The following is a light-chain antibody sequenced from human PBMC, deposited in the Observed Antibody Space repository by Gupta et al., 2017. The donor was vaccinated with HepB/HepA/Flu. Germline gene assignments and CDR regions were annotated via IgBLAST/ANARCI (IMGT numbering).Light chain of an antibody. CDR2: EVS. CDR3: SSYTTTSTVI. CDR1: SSDVGSYKH. J-gene: IGLJ2*01. Sequence: QSALTQPLSVSRSPGQSVTISGTGSSSDVGSYKHVSWYQQPPGTAPKVMIYEVSTRPSGVPDRFSGSKSGNTASLTISGLQAEDEADYYCSSYTTTSTVIFGGGTKLTVL. V-gene: IGLV2-18*02.